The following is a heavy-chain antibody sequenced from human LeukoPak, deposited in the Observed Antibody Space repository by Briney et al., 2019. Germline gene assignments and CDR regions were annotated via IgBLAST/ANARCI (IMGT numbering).Heavy chain of an antibody. J-gene: IGHJ4*02. CDR1: GFTFSSYA. Sequence: PGGSLRLSCAASGFTFSSYAMHWVRQAPGKGLEYVSAISSNGGSTYYANSVKGRFTISRDNSKNTLYLQMGSLRADDMAVYYCARGCSGGSCYSFDYWGQGTLVTVSS. V-gene: IGHV3-64*01. CDR2: ISSNGGST. D-gene: IGHD2-15*01. CDR3: ARGCSGGSCYSFDY.